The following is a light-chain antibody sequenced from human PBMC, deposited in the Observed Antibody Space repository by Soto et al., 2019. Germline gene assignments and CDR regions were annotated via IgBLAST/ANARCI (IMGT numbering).Light chain of an antibody. Sequence: DIRMTQSPSTLSASVGDVVTIICGASQSISNRMAWYQQKRGDATKYMIYDACSLDSGASRRFSGRGSGTEFPPSISSEQDDDFVTYCRQKYNSYPWTFGQGTKVDIK. CDR3: QKYNSYPWT. CDR1: QSISNR. J-gene: IGKJ1*01. CDR2: DAC. V-gene: IGKV1-5*02.